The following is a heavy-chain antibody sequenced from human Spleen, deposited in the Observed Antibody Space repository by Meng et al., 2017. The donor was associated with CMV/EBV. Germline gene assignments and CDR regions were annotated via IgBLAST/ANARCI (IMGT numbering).Heavy chain of an antibody. D-gene: IGHD6-6*01. V-gene: IGHV3-74*01. Sequence: GGSLRLSCAASGFTFSTYWMHWVRQAPGKGLQWFSQINYDGSSTSYADSVKGRFTISRDNAKNTLHLQMNSLRVDDTAVYYCAILSGEARPGSDFWGQGTLVTVSS. J-gene: IGHJ4*02. CDR3: AILSGEARPGSDF. CDR2: INYDGSST. CDR1: GFTFSTYW.